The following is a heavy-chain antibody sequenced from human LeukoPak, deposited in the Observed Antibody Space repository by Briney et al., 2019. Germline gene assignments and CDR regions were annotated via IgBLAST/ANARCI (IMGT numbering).Heavy chain of an antibody. CDR2: ISYDGSNK. CDR1: GFTFSSYA. Sequence: GGSLRLSCAASGFTFSSYAMHWVRQAPGKGLEWVAVISYDGSNKYYADSVKGRFTISRVNSKNTLYLQMNSLRAEDTAVYYCARALDRFDWSPGYWGQGTLVTVSS. D-gene: IGHD3-9*01. J-gene: IGHJ4*02. CDR3: ARALDRFDWSPGY. V-gene: IGHV3-30-3*01.